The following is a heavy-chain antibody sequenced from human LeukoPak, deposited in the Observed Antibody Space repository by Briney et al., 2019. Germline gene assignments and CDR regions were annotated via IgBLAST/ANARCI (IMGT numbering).Heavy chain of an antibody. J-gene: IGHJ4*02. Sequence: PPGGSLRLSCAASGFTFSSYAMSWVRQAPGKGLEWVSAISGSGGSTYYADSVKGRFTISRDNSKNTLYLQMNSLRAEETAVYYCAKAYYDSSGYYAAANFDYWGQGTLVTVPS. V-gene: IGHV3-23*01. CDR2: ISGSGGST. D-gene: IGHD3-22*01. CDR3: AKAYYDSSGYYAAANFDY. CDR1: GFTFSSYA.